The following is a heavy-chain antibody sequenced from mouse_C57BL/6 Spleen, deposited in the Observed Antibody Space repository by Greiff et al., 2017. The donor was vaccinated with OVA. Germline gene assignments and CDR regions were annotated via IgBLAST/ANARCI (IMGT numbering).Heavy chain of an antibody. Sequence: QVQLQQSGPELVKPGASVKISCKASGYAFSSSWMNWVKQRPGKGLEWIGRIYPGDGDTNYNGKFKGKATLTADKSSSTAYMQLSSLTSEDSAVYFCASSGDSSGSGYQFSYWGQGTLVTVSA. CDR2: IYPGDGDT. J-gene: IGHJ3*01. CDR1: GYAFSSSW. D-gene: IGHD3-2*02. V-gene: IGHV1-82*01. CDR3: ASSGDSSGSGYQFSY.